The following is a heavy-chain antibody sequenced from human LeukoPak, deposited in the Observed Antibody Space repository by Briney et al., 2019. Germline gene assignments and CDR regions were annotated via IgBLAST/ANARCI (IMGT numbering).Heavy chain of an antibody. D-gene: IGHD2-15*01. Sequence: PGGSLRLSCTASGFTFGDYTLNWVRQAPGKGLEGVGFIRSKAYGGTTEYAASVKGRFTISRDDSKSIAYLQMNSLKTEDTAVYYCTREVVAATMGYYYYYMDVWGKGTTVTISS. CDR1: GFTFGDYT. CDR3: TREVVAATMGYYYYYMDV. V-gene: IGHV3-49*04. CDR2: IRSKAYGGTT. J-gene: IGHJ6*03.